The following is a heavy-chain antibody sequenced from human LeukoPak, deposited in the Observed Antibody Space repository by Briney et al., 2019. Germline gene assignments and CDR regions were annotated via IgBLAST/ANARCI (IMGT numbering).Heavy chain of an antibody. CDR1: GGSISSYY. Sequence: SETLSLTCTVSGGSISSYYWSWIRQPPGKGLEWIGYIYYSGSTNYNPSLKSRVTISVDTSKNQFSLKLSSVTAADTAVYYCARYYYGSGSYENWFDPWGRGTLVTVSS. D-gene: IGHD3-10*01. V-gene: IGHV4-59*01. CDR2: IYYSGST. J-gene: IGHJ5*02. CDR3: ARYYYGSGSYENWFDP.